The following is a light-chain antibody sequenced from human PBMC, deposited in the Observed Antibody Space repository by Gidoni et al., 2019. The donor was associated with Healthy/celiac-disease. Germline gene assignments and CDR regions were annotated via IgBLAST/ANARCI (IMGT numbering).Light chain of an antibody. Sequence: IVLTQSPGTLSLSPGDRATLSCRASQSVSSSYLAWYQQKPGQAPRLLIYGASSRAAGIPDRFSGSGSGTDFTLTISRLEPEDFAVYYCQQYGSSPPTFGQXTKLEIK. V-gene: IGKV3-20*01. J-gene: IGKJ2*01. CDR1: QSVSSSY. CDR3: QQYGSSPPT. CDR2: GAS.